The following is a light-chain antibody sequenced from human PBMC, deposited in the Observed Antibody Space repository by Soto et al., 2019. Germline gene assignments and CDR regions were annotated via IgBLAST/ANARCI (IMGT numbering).Light chain of an antibody. CDR3: SAHTVSRNYV. J-gene: IGLJ1*01. Sequence: QSVLTQPASVSGSPGQSITISCTGTSSDVGAYNFVSWHQQHPGKAPKLMIYNVYDRPSGISYRFSGSKSGNTASLTISGLQGEDEADYYCSAHTVSRNYVFGNGTKVTVL. V-gene: IGLV2-14*03. CDR1: SSDVGAYNF. CDR2: NVY.